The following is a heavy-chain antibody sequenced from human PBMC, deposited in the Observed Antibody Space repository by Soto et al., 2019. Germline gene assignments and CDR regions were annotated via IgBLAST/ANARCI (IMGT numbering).Heavy chain of an antibody. CDR3: DREYVEYSRSSGFDY. CDR1: GGSISSGDYY. CDR2: IYYSGST. Sequence: SETLSLTCTVSGGSISSGDYYWSWIRQPPGKGLEWIGYIYYSGSTYYNPSLKSRVTISVDTSKNQFSLKLSSVTAADTAVYYCDREYVEYSRSSGFDYWGQGTLVTVYS. V-gene: IGHV4-30-4*01. D-gene: IGHD6-6*01. J-gene: IGHJ4*02.